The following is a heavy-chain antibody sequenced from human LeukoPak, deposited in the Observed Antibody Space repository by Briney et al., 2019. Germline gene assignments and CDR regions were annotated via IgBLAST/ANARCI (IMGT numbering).Heavy chain of an antibody. D-gene: IGHD3-9*01. V-gene: IGHV1-18*01. CDR1: GYTFTSYG. Sequence: GASVKVSCKASGYTFTSYGISWVRQAPGQGLEWMGWISAYNGNTNYAQKLQGRVTMTTDTSTSTAYMELRSLRSEDTAVYYCARVALRYFDWLYNPPDYYYYMDVWGKGTTVTISS. CDR3: ARVALRYFDWLYNPPDYYYYMDV. J-gene: IGHJ6*03. CDR2: ISAYNGNT.